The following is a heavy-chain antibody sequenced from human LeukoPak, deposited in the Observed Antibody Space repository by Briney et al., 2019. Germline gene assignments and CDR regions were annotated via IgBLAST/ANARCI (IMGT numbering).Heavy chain of an antibody. CDR3: ASGGDYDILTGYQPDAFDI. Sequence: ASVKVSCKASGYTFTGYYMHWVRQAPGQGLEWMGWINPNSGGTNYAQKFQGRVTMTRDTSISTAYMELSRLRSDDTAVYYCASGGDYDILTGYQPDAFDIWGQGTMVTVSS. V-gene: IGHV1-2*02. CDR2: INPNSGGT. CDR1: GYTFTGYY. D-gene: IGHD3-9*01. J-gene: IGHJ3*02.